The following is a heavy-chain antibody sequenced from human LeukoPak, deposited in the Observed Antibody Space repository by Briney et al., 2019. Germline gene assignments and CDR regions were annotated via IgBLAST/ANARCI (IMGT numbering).Heavy chain of an antibody. CDR1: GYSFRNYW. D-gene: IGHD5-12*01. Sequence: GESLKISCKGSGYSFRNYWIGWVRQMPGKGLEWMGIIYPGDSDTRYSPSFQGQVTISADKSISTAYLQWSSLKASDTAIYYCASLGYSGYDFPYFFDYWGQGTLVTVSS. CDR2: IYPGDSDT. V-gene: IGHV5-51*01. CDR3: ASLGYSGYDFPYFFDY. J-gene: IGHJ4*02.